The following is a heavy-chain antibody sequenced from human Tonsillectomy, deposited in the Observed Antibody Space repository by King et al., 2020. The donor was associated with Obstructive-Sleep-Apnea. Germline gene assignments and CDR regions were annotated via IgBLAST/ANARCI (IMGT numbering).Heavy chain of an antibody. CDR2: ISYDGSNK. V-gene: IGHV3-30*18. CDR3: AKTGYWSSTSCYGSFDY. J-gene: IGHJ4*02. D-gene: IGHD2-2*01. Sequence: VQLVESGGGVVQPGRSLRLSCAASGFTFSSYGMHWVRQAPGKGREWVAVISYDGSNKYYADSVKGRFTISRDNSKNTLYLQMNSLRAEDTAVYYCAKTGYWSSTSCYGSFDYWGQGTLVTVSS. CDR1: GFTFSSYG.